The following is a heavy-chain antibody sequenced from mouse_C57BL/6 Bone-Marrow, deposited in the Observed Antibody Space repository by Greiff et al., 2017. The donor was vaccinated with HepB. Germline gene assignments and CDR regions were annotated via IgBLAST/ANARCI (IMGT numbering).Heavy chain of an antibody. CDR3: ARSGDYGSSYFAY. CDR1: GFTFSDYG. D-gene: IGHD1-1*01. CDR2: ISSGSSTI. Sequence: EVQRVESGGGLVKPGGSLKLSCAASGFTFSDYGMHWVRQAPEKGLEWVAYISSGSSTIYYADTVKGRFTISRDNAKNTLFLQMTSLRSEDTAMYYCARSGDYGSSYFAYWGQGTLVTVSA. V-gene: IGHV5-17*01. J-gene: IGHJ3*01.